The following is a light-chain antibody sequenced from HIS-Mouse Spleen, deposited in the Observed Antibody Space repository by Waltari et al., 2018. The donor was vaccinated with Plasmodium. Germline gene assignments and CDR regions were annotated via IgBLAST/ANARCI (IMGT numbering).Light chain of an antibody. CDR2: QDS. J-gene: IGLJ1*01. V-gene: IGLV3-1*01. CDR3: QAWDSSTDYV. CDR1: KLGDKY. Sequence: SYELTQPPSVSVSPGQTASITCSGDKLGDKYACWYRQKPGQSPVLVIYQDSKRPSGIPGRFSGSNSGNTATLTISGTQAMDEADYYCQAWDSSTDYVFGTGTKVTVL.